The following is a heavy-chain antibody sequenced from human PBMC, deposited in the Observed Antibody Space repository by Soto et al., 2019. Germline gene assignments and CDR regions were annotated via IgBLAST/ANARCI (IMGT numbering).Heavy chain of an antibody. CDR3: TKEDIVGTTWGYFES. Sequence: QVQLVQSGGGVVQPGRSLRLSCVASGFIFSTYGMHWVRQVPGKGLEWVAHISYDGSNEYYADSVKGRFTVSRDNAKNTLDLQMNGLKTEHTALYYCTKEDIVGTTWGYFESWGQGALVIVSS. CDR2: ISYDGSNE. J-gene: IGHJ4*02. V-gene: IGHV3-30*18. D-gene: IGHD1-1*01. CDR1: GFIFSTYG.